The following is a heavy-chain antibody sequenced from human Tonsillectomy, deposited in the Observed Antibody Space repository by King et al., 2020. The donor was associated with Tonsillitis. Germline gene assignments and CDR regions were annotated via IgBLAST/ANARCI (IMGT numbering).Heavy chain of an antibody. CDR3: ARDYHWAIDY. J-gene: IGHJ4*02. CDR2: ISSSSSSK. CDR1: GFDFNTYS. D-gene: IGHD1-1*01. V-gene: IGHV3-48*02. Sequence: VQLVESGGGLVQPGGSLRLSCAGSGFDFNTYSMNWVRQAPGKGLEWLSYISSSSSSKFYADSVKGRFTISRDNAKNSLYLQMNSLRDEDPAVYYCARDYHWAIDYWGQGTLVTVSS.